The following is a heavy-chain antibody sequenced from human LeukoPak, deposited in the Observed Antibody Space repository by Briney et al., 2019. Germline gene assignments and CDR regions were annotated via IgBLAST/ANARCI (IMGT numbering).Heavy chain of an antibody. CDR2: ISSSSSTI. D-gene: IGHD4-17*01. CDR3: ARDKNRGDYDLLAVY. J-gene: IGHJ4*02. Sequence: GGSLRLSCAASGFTFSSYSMNWVRQAPGKGLEWVSYISSSSSTIYYADSVEGRFTISRDNAKNSLYLQMNSLRAEDTAVYYCARDKNRGDYDLLAVYWGQGTLVTVSS. CDR1: GFTFSSYS. V-gene: IGHV3-48*01.